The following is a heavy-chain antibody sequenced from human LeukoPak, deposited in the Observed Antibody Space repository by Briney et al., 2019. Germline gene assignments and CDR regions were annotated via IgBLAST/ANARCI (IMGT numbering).Heavy chain of an antibody. CDR1: GFTFSSYS. CDR2: ISSSSSYI. V-gene: IGHV3-21*01. J-gene: IGHJ4*02. CDR3: ASDSSGYYYTYYFDY. Sequence: GGSLRLSCAASGFTFSSYSMNWVRQAPGKGLEWVSSISSSSSYIYYADSVKGRFTISRDNAKNSLYLRMNSLRAEDTAVYYCASDSSGYYYTYYFDYWGQGTLVTVSS. D-gene: IGHD3-22*01.